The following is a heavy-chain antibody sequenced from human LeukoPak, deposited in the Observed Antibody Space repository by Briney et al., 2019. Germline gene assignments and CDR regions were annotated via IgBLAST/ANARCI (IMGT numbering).Heavy chain of an antibody. Sequence: SVKVSCKASGGTFSSDAISSLRQAPGQGLEWMGRIIPIFGTANYAQKFQGRVTITTDESTSTAYMELSSLRSEDTAVYYCARDVAIPPPKNYYYMDVWGKGTTVTVSS. CDR3: ARDVAIPPPKNYYYMDV. V-gene: IGHV1-69*05. CDR1: GGTFSSDA. J-gene: IGHJ6*03. D-gene: IGHD2-21*01. CDR2: IIPIFGTA.